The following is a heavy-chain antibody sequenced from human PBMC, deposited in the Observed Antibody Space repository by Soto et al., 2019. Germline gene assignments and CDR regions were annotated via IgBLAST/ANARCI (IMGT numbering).Heavy chain of an antibody. CDR3: ARDGNRYSSGWYDAFDI. CDR1: GYTFTSYG. V-gene: IGHV1-18*01. D-gene: IGHD6-19*01. Sequence: ASVKVSCKASGYTFTSYGISWVRQAPGQGLEWMGWISAYNGNTNYAQKLQGRVTMTTDTSTSTAYMELRSLRSDDTAVYYCARDGNRYSSGWYDAFDIWGQGTMGTVSS. J-gene: IGHJ3*02. CDR2: ISAYNGNT.